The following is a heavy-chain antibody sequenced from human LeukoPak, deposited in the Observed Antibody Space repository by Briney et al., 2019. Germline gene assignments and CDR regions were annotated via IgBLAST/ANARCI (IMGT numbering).Heavy chain of an antibody. Sequence: GGALRISFKGSGYRFTSYWISWGRQMPGKGLGWMGRIEPSESYTNYSPSFQGHVTISADNSISTAYLQWSSLKASDTAMYYCASHAVAGTASDYWGQGTLVTVSS. J-gene: IGHJ4*02. V-gene: IGHV5-10-1*01. CDR2: IEPSESYT. CDR3: ASHAVAGTASDY. D-gene: IGHD6-19*01. CDR1: GYRFTSYW.